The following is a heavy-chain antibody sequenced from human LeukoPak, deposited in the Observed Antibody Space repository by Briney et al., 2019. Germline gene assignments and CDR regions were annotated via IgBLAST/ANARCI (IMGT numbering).Heavy chain of an antibody. CDR2: IYTSGST. V-gene: IGHV4-4*07. D-gene: IGHD1-7*01. CDR3: VRGPHWNYASPFDY. Sequence: PSETLSLTCTVSGGPISSYYWSWIRQPAGKGLEWIGRIYTSGSTNYNPSLKSRVTMSVDTSKNQFSLKLSSVTAADTAVYYCVRGPHWNYASPFDYWGQGTLVTVSS. J-gene: IGHJ4*02. CDR1: GGPISSYY.